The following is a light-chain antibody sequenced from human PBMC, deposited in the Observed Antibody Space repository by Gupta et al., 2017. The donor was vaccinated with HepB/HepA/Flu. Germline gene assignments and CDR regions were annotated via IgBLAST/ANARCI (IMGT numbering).Light chain of an antibody. Sequence: DIVMTQSPATLSVSPGERATLSCRASESISSNLAWYPQKPGQPPRLLIYGASTSATGTPASCRGSGSVTACTLTSSSVLSEAVAGYYRQQYKNGPQTLGQGTKVEI. CDR1: ESISSN. V-gene: IGKV3-15*01. J-gene: IGKJ1*01. CDR3: QQYKNGPQT. CDR2: GAS.